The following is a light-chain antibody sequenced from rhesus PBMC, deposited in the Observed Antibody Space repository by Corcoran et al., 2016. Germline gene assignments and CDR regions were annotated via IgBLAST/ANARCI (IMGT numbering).Light chain of an antibody. J-gene: IGKJ2*01. CDR2: GAS. Sequence: EIVMTQSPATLSLSPGERATLSCRASQTVSSYVAWYQQKPEQAPRPLIYGASSGANGIPDRFSGSGSWTDFTLTISSLEPEDFAVYYCQQYSNWPYSFGQGTKVEIK. V-gene: IGKV3S9*01. CDR3: QQYSNWPYS. CDR1: QTVSSY.